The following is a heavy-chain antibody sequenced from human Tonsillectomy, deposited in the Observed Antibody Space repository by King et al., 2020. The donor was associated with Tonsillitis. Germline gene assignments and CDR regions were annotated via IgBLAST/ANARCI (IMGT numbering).Heavy chain of an antibody. CDR2: IDPSDSYT. CDR1: GYSFTTYW. V-gene: IGHV5-10-1*03. J-gene: IGHJ3*02. D-gene: IGHD1-7*01. CDR3: ARHSWRSGTNYDDAFDI. Sequence: VQLVESGAEVKKPGESLRISCKGSGYSFTTYWITWVRQMPGKGLEWMGRIDPSDSYTNYSPSFQGHVTISADKSISTAYLQWSSLKASDTAIYYCARHSWRSGTNYDDAFDIWGQGTMVTVSS.